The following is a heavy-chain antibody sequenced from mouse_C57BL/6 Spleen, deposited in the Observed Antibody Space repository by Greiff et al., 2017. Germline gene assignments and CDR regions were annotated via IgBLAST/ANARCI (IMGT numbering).Heavy chain of an antibody. CDR2: ISYDGSN. J-gene: IGHJ4*01. D-gene: IGHD2-5*01. CDR1: GYSITSGYY. V-gene: IGHV3-6*01. Sequence: DVKLQESGPGLVKPSQSLSLTCSVTGYSITSGYYWNWIRQFPGNKLEWMGYISYDGSNNYNPSLKNLISITRDTSKNQFFLKLNSVTTKDTATSYFARAYYSNYDYYAMDYWGQGTSVTVSS. CDR3: ARAYYSNYDYYAMDY.